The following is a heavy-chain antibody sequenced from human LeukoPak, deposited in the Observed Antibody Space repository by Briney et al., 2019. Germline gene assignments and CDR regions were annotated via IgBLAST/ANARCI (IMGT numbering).Heavy chain of an antibody. CDR3: ARIFCSGANCYSHDY. Sequence: ETLSLTCTVSGYSIGSGYSWGWIRQPPGKGLEWIGTIYHSGGTYYSPSLKSRVTISLDTSKNQFSLRLTSVTAADTAVYYCARIFCSGANCYSHDYWGQGTLVTVSS. J-gene: IGHJ4*02. CDR2: IYHSGGT. V-gene: IGHV4-38-2*02. CDR1: GYSIGSGYS. D-gene: IGHD2-15*01.